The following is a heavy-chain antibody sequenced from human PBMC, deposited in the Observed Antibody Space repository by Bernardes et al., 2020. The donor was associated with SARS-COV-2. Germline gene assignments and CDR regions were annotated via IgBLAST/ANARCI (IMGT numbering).Heavy chain of an antibody. V-gene: IGHV5-51*01. CDR1: GYSFTSYW. Sequence: GASLQISCKGSGYSFTSYWIGWVRQMPGKGLEWMGIIYPGDSDTRYSPSFQGQVTISADKSISTAYLQWSSLKASDTAMYYCARGNVLRFLEWLLEGDWFDPWGQGTLVTVSS. CDR2: IYPGDSDT. CDR3: ARGNVLRFLEWLLEGDWFDP. D-gene: IGHD3-3*01. J-gene: IGHJ5*02.